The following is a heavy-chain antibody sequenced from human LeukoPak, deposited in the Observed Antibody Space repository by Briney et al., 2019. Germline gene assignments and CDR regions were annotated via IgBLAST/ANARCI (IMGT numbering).Heavy chain of an antibody. CDR3: ARGWVATGYYFDY. Sequence: SETLSLTCTVSDDSMSGHYWSWIRQPPGKGLEWVGYIYSSGSTNYNPSLKSRVTISLDTSKSQFSLKLTSVSAADTAVYYCARGWVATGYYFDYWGQGTLVTVSS. J-gene: IGHJ4*02. CDR1: DDSMSGHY. D-gene: IGHD5-12*01. V-gene: IGHV4-59*11. CDR2: IYSSGST.